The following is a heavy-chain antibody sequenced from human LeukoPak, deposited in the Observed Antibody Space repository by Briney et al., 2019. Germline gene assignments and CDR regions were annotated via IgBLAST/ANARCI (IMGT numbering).Heavy chain of an antibody. CDR1: GGSISSYY. D-gene: IGHD2-15*01. CDR3: ARHPCSGGSCRMFDY. CDR2: IYYSRST. Sequence: SETLSLTCTVSGGSISSYYWSWIRQPPGKGLEWIGYIYYSRSTNYNPSLKSRVTISVDTSKNQFSLKLSSVTAADTAVYYCARHPCSGGSCRMFDYWGQGTLVTVSS. V-gene: IGHV4-59*08. J-gene: IGHJ4*02.